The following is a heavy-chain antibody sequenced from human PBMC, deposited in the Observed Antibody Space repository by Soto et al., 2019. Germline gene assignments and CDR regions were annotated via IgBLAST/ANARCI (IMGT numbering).Heavy chain of an antibody. CDR1: GFTFSSYG. V-gene: IGHV3-30*18. CDR3: AKEVWSGPMDV. Sequence: QVQLVESGRGVIQPGRSLRLSCAASGFTFSSYGMHWVRQAPGKGLEWVAVISYDGSNKYYADSVKGRFTISRDNSKNTLYLQMNSLRAEDTAVYYCAKEVWSGPMDVWGQGTTVTVSS. J-gene: IGHJ6*02. D-gene: IGHD3-3*01. CDR2: ISYDGSNK.